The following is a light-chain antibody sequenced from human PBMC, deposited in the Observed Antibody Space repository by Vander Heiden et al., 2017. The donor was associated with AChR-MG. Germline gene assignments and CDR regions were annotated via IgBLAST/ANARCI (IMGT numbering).Light chain of an antibody. CDR3: AAWDDSLSGWV. Sequence: GQRVTISCSGSSSNIGSNYVYWYQQFPGTAPKRLIYRNNQRPSGVPDRFSGSKSGTSASLEISGLRSEDEADDYCAAWDDSLSGWVFGGGTKLTVL. J-gene: IGLJ3*02. CDR2: RNN. V-gene: IGLV1-47*01. CDR1: SSNIGSNY.